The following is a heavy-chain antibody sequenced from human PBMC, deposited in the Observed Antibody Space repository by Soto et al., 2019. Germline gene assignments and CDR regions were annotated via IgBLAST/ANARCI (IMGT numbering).Heavy chain of an antibody. CDR3: AKDVYCSATSCSFDY. CDR1: GFTFSSYA. CDR2: ISGSAGGT. Sequence: EVQLLESGGGVVQPGGSLRLSCAASGFTFSSYAMTWVRQAPGKGLEWVSGISGSAGGTYYADSVKGRFTISRDNSMXTLYLQMNNLRAEDTARYYCAKDVYCSATSCSFDYWGQGSLVTVSS. V-gene: IGHV3-23*01. J-gene: IGHJ4*02. D-gene: IGHD2-2*01.